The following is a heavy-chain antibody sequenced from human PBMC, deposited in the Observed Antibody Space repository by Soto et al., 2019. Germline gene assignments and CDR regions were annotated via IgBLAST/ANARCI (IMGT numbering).Heavy chain of an antibody. CDR2: VYYSGRT. V-gene: IGHV4-59*01. D-gene: IGHD3-22*01. Sequence: QVQLQESGPGLVKPSETLSLTCTVSGDFISSYYWSWIRQPPGKGLEWIGYVYYSGRTNYNPSLKSRVTISVDTSKKQFSLKLTSVTAADTAVYFCARGKSGYYPYFDNWGQGTLVTVSS. CDR3: ARGKSGYYPYFDN. CDR1: GDFISSYY. J-gene: IGHJ4*02.